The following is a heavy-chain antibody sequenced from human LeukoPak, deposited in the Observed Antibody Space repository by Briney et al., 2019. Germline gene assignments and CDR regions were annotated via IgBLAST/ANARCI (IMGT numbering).Heavy chain of an antibody. Sequence: GGSLRLSCAASGFTFSSYNMNWVRQAPGKGLEWVSSISISSTYIYYADSVKGRFTISRDNAKNSLYLQMNSLRAEDTAVYYCARERNYYDSSINDYWGQGTLVTVSS. CDR2: ISISSTYI. CDR3: ARERNYYDSSINDY. V-gene: IGHV3-21*01. CDR1: GFTFSSYN. D-gene: IGHD3-22*01. J-gene: IGHJ4*02.